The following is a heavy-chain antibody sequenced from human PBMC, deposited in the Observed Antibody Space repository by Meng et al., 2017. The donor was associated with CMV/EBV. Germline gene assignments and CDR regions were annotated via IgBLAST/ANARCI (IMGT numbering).Heavy chain of an antibody. D-gene: IGHD6-19*01. CDR3: ARETWQWLVGV. Sequence: GGSLRLSCAASRFTFSSYSMNWVRQAPGKGLEWVSYISSSSSTIYYADSVKGRFTISRDNAKNSLYLQMNSLRAEDTAVYYCARETWQWLVGVWGQGTTVTVSS. CDR1: RFTFSSYS. J-gene: IGHJ6*02. CDR2: ISSSSSTI. V-gene: IGHV3-48*04.